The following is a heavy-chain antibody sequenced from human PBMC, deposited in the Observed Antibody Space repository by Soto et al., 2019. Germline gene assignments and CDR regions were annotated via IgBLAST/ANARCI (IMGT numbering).Heavy chain of an antibody. CDR1: GFNFRTYG. Sequence: GGSLRLSCVASGFNFRTYGMHWVRQAPGKGLEWVANIFYDGISKYYADAVRGRFSVTRDNSKNTLGLQMTSLKEEDTAVYYCARDRQQWLTSSLDPWGQGTLVTVSS. D-gene: IGHD6-19*01. CDR3: ARDRQQWLTSSLDP. V-gene: IGHV3-30*03. CDR2: IFYDGISK. J-gene: IGHJ5*02.